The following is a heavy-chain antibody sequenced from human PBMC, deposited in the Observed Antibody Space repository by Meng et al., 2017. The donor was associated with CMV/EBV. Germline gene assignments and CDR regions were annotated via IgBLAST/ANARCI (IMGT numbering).Heavy chain of an antibody. CDR2: IYSGDST. CDR3: ARWDIVTTCRKDYYYYGMDV. J-gene: IGHJ6*02. V-gene: IGHV3-53*01. CDR1: GFTISSNY. Sequence: GGSLRLSCAASGFTISSNYMTWVRQAPGKGLEWVSLIYSGDSTYYADTVKGRFTISRDNSKNTLFLQMNSQRAEDKAVYYCARWDIVTTCRKDYYYYGMDVWGQGTTVTVSS. D-gene: IGHD5-12*01.